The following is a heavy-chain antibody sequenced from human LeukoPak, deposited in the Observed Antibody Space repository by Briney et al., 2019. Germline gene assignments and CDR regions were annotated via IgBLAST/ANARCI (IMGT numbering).Heavy chain of an antibody. CDR2: ISSSSYI. CDR1: GFTFSSYS. Sequence: GGSLRLSCAASGFTFSSYSMNWVRQAPGKGLEWVSSISSSSYIYYADSVKGRFTISRDNSKNTLYLQMNSLRAEDTAVYYCAKDPGDYWGQGTLVTVSS. J-gene: IGHJ4*02. CDR3: AKDPGDY. V-gene: IGHV3-21*04.